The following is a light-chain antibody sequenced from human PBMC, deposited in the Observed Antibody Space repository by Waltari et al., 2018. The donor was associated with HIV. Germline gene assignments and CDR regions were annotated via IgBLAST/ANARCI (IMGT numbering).Light chain of an antibody. Sequence: QPALTQPAPVSGSPGQSITISCTGTSSDVGIYNLVSWYQQYPGKAPRLKIYEGRQRPSGVSNRFSGSKYGNTASRTISGLQAEDEADYYCCSYASSSSYVMFGGGTRLTVL. V-gene: IGLV2-23*01. CDR1: SSDVGIYNL. CDR2: EGR. CDR3: CSYASSSSYVM. J-gene: IGLJ3*02.